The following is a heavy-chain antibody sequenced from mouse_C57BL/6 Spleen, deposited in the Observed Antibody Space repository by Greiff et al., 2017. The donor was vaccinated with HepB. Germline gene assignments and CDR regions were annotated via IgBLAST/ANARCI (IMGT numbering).Heavy chain of an antibody. CDR3: ARGTTVVAFDY. CDR2: ISSGSSTI. V-gene: IGHV5-17*01. J-gene: IGHJ2*01. CDR1: GFTFSDYG. Sequence: VQLQQSGGGLVKPGGSLKLSCAASGFTFSDYGMHWVRQAPEKGLEWVAYISSGSSTIYYADTVKGRFTISRDNAKNTLFLQMTSLRSEDTAMYYCARGTTVVAFDYWGQGTTLTVSS. D-gene: IGHD1-1*01.